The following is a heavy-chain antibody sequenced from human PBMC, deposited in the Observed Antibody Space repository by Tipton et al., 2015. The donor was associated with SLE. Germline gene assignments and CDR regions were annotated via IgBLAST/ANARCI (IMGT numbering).Heavy chain of an antibody. J-gene: IGHJ4*02. Sequence: SLRLSCAASGFTFRSYGMHWVRQAPGKGLEWVAFIRYDGSNKYYADSVKGRFTISRDNSKNTLYLQMNSLRAEDTAVYYCAKVGYFDWLLSGFYFDYWGQGTLVTVSS. CDR2: IRYDGSNK. D-gene: IGHD3-9*01. CDR3: AKVGYFDWLLSGFYFDY. V-gene: IGHV3-30*02. CDR1: GFTFRSYG.